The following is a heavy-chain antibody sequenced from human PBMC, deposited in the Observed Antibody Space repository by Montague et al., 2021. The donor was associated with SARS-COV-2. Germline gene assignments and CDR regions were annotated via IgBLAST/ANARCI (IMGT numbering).Heavy chain of an antibody. CDR1: GFTFSSHP. V-gene: IGHV3-30*04. D-gene: IGHD3-22*01. Sequence: SLRLSCAASGFTFSSHPMHWVRQAPGNGLEWVAVISFDGSRKYYVDSMKGRLTISRDNSKNTLFLQTNSLRVEDTAVYYCARGRQWLVLGQVDYWGQGTLVTVSS. CDR3: ARGRQWLVLGQVDY. CDR2: ISFDGSRK. J-gene: IGHJ4*02.